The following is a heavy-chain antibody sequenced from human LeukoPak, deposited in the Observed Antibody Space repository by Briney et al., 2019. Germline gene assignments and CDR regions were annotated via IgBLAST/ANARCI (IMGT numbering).Heavy chain of an antibody. J-gene: IGHJ3*02. CDR2: ISGGGTTI. Sequence: GGSLRLSCAASGFTFSSYEMNWVRQAPGKGLECVSYISGGGTTIYFADSVKGRFTISRDNAKNSLYLQMNSLRAEDTAVYYCAREGWGLSVADAFDIWGQGTMVTVSS. V-gene: IGHV3-48*03. CDR1: GFTFSSYE. D-gene: IGHD1-26*01. CDR3: AREGWGLSVADAFDI.